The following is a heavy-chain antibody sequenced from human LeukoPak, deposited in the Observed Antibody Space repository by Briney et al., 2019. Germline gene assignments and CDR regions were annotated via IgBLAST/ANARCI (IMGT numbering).Heavy chain of an antibody. D-gene: IGHD6-13*01. V-gene: IGHV3-7*01. CDR3: ASYIAAAGEYYFDY. Sequence: PGGSLRLSCAAPGFTFSSYLMSWVRQAPGKGLEWVANIEQDGSEKYYVDSVKGRFTISRDNAKNSLYLQMNSLRAEDTAVYYCASYIAAAGEYYFDYWGQGTLVTVSS. CDR2: IEQDGSEK. J-gene: IGHJ4*02. CDR1: GFTFSSYL.